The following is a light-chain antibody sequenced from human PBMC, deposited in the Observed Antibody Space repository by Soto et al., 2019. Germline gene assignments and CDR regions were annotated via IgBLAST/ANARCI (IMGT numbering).Light chain of an antibody. V-gene: IGLV1-40*01. CDR2: SSV. J-gene: IGLJ1*01. CDR3: QSYDSRLNGYV. CDR1: SSNIGAGYD. Sequence: QPVLTQPPSVSGAPGQGVIISCTGSSSNIGAGYDVHWYQQLPRTAPKLLIYSSVNRPSGVPDRFSASKSGTSASLAITGLRPEDEADYYCQSYDSRLNGYVFGTGTKLTVL.